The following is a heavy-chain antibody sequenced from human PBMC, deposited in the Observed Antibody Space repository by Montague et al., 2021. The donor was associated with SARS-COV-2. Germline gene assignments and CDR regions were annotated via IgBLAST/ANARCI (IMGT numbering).Heavy chain of an antibody. D-gene: IGHD3-16*02. CDR2: IFLNGEQ. J-gene: IGHJ4*02. CDR3: ARIRLDPPLLYLGVWDYYFDF. Sequence: PALVKPTQTLTLTCTVSGFSLNNRLGVTWIRQPPGKALEWLAHIFLNGEQSVTTSLKTRVTVSRDTSKNQVVLSMTNVDPADTATYYCARIRLDPPLLYLGVWDYYFDFWGQGILVSVSS. V-gene: IGHV2-26*01. CDR1: GFSLNNRLG.